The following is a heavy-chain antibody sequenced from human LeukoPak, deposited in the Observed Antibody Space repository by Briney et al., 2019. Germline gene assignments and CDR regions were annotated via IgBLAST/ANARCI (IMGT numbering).Heavy chain of an antibody. CDR1: GFTFSSFA. Sequence: GGSLRLSCAASGFTFSSFAMSWVRQAPGKGLEWVSSVSDGGGGTYYADSVKGRFTISRDNSKNTLYLQMNSLRAEDTAVYYCAKDPEYSSSYLFDYWGQGTLVTVSS. V-gene: IGHV3-23*01. CDR3: AKDPEYSSSYLFDY. J-gene: IGHJ4*02. CDR2: VSDGGGGT. D-gene: IGHD6-6*01.